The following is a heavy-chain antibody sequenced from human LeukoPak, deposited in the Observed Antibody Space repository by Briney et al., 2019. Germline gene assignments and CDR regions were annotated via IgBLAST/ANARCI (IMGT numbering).Heavy chain of an antibody. CDR1: GGSFSGFY. Sequence: PSETLSLTCAVYGGSFSGFYWSWIRQPPGKGLEWIGEINHSGSTNYNPSLKSRVTISVDTSKNQFSLKLSSVTAADTAVYYCARGDYDSIKWFDPWGQGTLVTVSS. D-gene: IGHD3-22*01. CDR3: ARGDYDSIKWFDP. V-gene: IGHV4-34*01. J-gene: IGHJ5*02. CDR2: INHSGST.